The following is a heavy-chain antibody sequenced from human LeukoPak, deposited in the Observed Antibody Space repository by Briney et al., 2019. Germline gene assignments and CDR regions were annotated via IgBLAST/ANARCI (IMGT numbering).Heavy chain of an antibody. CDR1: GDSVSSNSAA. J-gene: IGHJ4*02. CDR2: TYYRSKWYY. V-gene: IGHV6-1*01. Sequence: SQTLSLTCVISGDSVSSNSAAWNWIRQSPSRGLEWLGRTYYRSKWYYDYSVAVKSRVTINPDTSKNQFSLQLSSVTPEDTAVYYCVRDPVGGSTIFDCWGQGTLVTVSS. D-gene: IGHD1-26*01. CDR3: VRDPVGGSTIFDC.